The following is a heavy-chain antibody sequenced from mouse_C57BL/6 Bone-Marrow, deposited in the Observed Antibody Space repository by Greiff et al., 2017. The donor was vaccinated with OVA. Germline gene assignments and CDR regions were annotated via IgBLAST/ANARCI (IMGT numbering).Heavy chain of an antibody. CDR2: INPNNGGT. V-gene: IGHV1-26*01. Sequence: EVQLQQSGPELVKPGASVKISCKASGYTFTDYYMNWVKQSHGKSLEWIGDINPNNGGTSYNQKFKGKATLTVDKSSSTAYMELRSLTSEDSAVYYCARYYYGRSHDYWGQGTTLTVSS. CDR3: ARYYYGRSHDY. D-gene: IGHD1-1*01. J-gene: IGHJ2*01. CDR1: GYTFTDYY.